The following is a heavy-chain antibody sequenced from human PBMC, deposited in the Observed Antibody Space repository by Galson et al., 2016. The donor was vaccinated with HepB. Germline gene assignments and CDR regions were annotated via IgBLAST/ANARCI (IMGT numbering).Heavy chain of an antibody. Sequence: QSGAEVIKPGESLKISCKGSGYSFVSYWIGWVRQKPGKGLEWMGIIYPVASETKYSKSLKGQVSMSAERSRSMVYLQWSSLKASDTAMYYCVRPVGATKGFAFESWGQGTMVTVS. CDR1: GYSFVSYW. V-gene: IGHV5-51*01. CDR3: VRPVGATKGFAFES. CDR2: IYPVASET. D-gene: IGHD1-26*01. J-gene: IGHJ3*02.